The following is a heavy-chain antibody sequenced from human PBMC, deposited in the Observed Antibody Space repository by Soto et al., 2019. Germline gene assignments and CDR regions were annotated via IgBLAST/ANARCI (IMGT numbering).Heavy chain of an antibody. J-gene: IGHJ6*02. CDR2: IIPIFPTP. CDR3: AREKGRQQLGGNYFYGIDV. Sequence: QVQLVQSGAEVKKPGSSVTVSCKASGGTFGNSAISWVRQAPGQGLEWMGGIIPIFPTPDYAQKFQGRVTMTAPESTTTDYMALTSLRSEATAVYYCAREKGRQQLGGNYFYGIDVWCQGTTVTVSS. V-gene: IGHV1-69*12. CDR1: GGTFGNSA. D-gene: IGHD3-3*02.